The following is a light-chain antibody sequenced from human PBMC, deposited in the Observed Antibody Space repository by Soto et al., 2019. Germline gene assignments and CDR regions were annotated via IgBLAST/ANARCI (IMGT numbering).Light chain of an antibody. CDR2: KDS. V-gene: IGLV3-16*01. CDR3: LSADSSRKV. CDR1: ALPKKY. J-gene: IGLJ2*01. Sequence: SYELTQPPSVSVSLGQMARITCSGEALPKKYAYWYQQKPGQFPVLVIYKDSERPSGIPERFSGSSSGTIVTLTISGVQAEDEADYYCLSADSSRKVFGGGTKLTVL.